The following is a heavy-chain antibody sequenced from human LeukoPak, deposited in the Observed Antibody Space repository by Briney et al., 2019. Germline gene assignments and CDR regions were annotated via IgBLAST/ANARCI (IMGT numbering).Heavy chain of an antibody. V-gene: IGHV3-11*01. D-gene: IGHD6-19*01. CDR2: ITTNGAST. J-gene: IGHJ5*02. CDR3: ARVGLDNTGWHISWFDP. Sequence: GGSLRLSYAASGFTFSDYYMTWVRQAPGKGLEWISYITTNGASTYYAHSVKGRFTISRDNAQNSLFLQMNSLRAEDTAIYYCARVGLDNTGWHISWFDPWGQGTLVTVSS. CDR1: GFTFSDYY.